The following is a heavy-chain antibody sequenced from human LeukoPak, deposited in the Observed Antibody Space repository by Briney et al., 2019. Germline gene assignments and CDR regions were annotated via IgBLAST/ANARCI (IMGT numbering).Heavy chain of an antibody. CDR1: GGTFSSYA. CDR2: IIPIFGTA. J-gene: IGHJ4*02. CDR3: ARGGNLTYYDFWSGYSYYFDY. D-gene: IGHD3-3*01. V-gene: IGHV1-69*05. Sequence: ASVKVSCKASGGTFSSYAISWVRQAPGQGLEWMGGIIPIFGTANYAQKFQGRVTITTDESTSTAYMELSSLRSEDTAVYYCARGGNLTYYDFWSGYSYYFDYWGQGTLVTVSS.